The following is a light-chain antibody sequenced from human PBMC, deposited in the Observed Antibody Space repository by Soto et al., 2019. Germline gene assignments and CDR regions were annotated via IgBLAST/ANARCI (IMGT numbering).Light chain of an antibody. Sequence: EIVMPQSPATLSVSPGGSSTLSCRASQSISTKLAWYQQKPGQAPRLLIYGASTRATGIPPRFSGSGSGTEFTLTISSLQPDDFATYYCQQYNSYSPTFGQGNKVDIK. J-gene: IGKJ1*01. CDR1: QSISTK. CDR3: QQYNSYSPT. V-gene: IGKV3-15*01. CDR2: GAS.